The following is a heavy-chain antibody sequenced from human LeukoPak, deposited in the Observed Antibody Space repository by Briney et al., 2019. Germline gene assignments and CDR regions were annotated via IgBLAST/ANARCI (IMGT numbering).Heavy chain of an antibody. Sequence: SETLSLTCAVYGGSFSGYYWSWIRQPPGKGLEWIGEINHSGSTNYNPSLKSRVTISVDTSKSQFSLKLSSVTAADTAVYYCARTGTTEAFDYWGQGTLVTVSS. D-gene: IGHD1-1*01. CDR1: GGSFSGYY. CDR2: INHSGST. CDR3: ARTGTTEAFDY. J-gene: IGHJ4*02. V-gene: IGHV4-34*01.